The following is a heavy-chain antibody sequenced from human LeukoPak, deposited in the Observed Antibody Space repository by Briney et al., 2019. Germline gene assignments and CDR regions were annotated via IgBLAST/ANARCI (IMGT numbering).Heavy chain of an antibody. CDR1: GFTFSSYA. Sequence: GSLRLSCAASGFTFSSYAMSWVRQTPGKGLEWIGEINHSGDTNYSPSLDSRVTMSVDTSTNQFSLKLSSVTAADTAVYYCATGSRGYLIDPWGQGTLVTVSS. CDR3: ATGSRGYLIDP. CDR2: INHSGDT. J-gene: IGHJ5*02. V-gene: IGHV4-34*01. D-gene: IGHD5-18*01.